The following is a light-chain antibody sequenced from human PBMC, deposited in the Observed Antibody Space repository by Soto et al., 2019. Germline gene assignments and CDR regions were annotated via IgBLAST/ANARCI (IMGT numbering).Light chain of an antibody. CDR1: SSDVGGYNY. Sequence: QSALTQPASVSGPPGQSITISCTGTSSDVGGYNYVSWYQQHPGKAPKLMIYEVSNRPSGVSNRFSGSKSGNTASLTISGLHAEDEAYYYCSSYSSSSTLVFGTGTKLTVL. CDR2: EVS. J-gene: IGLJ1*01. CDR3: SSYSSSSTLV. V-gene: IGLV2-14*01.